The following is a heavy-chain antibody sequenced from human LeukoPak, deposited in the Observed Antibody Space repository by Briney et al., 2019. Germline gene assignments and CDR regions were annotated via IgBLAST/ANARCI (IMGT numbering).Heavy chain of an antibody. D-gene: IGHD5-18*01. CDR1: GFTFSSYA. CDR2: ISGSGGST. CDR3: AAHSDHDY. V-gene: IGHV3-23*01. Sequence: GGSLRLSCAASGFTFSSYAMSWVRQAPGKGLEWVSAISGSGGSTSYADSVKGRFTISRENSKNTLYLQMNRLRAQDTAVYYCAAHSDHDYWGQGTLVTVSS. J-gene: IGHJ4*02.